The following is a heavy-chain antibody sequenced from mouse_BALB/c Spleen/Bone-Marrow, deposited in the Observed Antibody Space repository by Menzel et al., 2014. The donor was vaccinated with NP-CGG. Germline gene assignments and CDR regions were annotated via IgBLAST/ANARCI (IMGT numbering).Heavy chain of an antibody. J-gene: IGHJ3*01. CDR2: INPSNGRT. D-gene: IGHD2-1*01. CDR3: ARERGNYPFAY. V-gene: IGHV1S81*02. Sequence: QVQLQQSGAELVKPGASVKLSCKASGYTFTSYWMHWVKQRPGQGLEWIGEINPSNGRTNYNEKFKSKATLTVDKSSSTAYMQRSSLTSEDSAVYYCARERGNYPFAYWGQGTLVTVSA. CDR1: GYTFTSYW.